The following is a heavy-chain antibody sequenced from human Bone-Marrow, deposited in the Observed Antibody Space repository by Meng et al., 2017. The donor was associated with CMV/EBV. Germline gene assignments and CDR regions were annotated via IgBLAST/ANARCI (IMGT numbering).Heavy chain of an antibody. CDR3: AREGGVRTAFDI. CDR1: GFTLSDYT. V-gene: IGHV3-30*04. J-gene: IGHJ3*02. Sequence: GESLKISCAASGFTLSDYTMQWVRQSPGKGLEWVALISYNGGFEYYSDSVKGRFTISRDNSKNRLYLRMDSLKTEDTAVYYCAREGGVRTAFDIWGQGTMVTVSS. CDR2: ISYNGGFE. D-gene: IGHD3-16*01.